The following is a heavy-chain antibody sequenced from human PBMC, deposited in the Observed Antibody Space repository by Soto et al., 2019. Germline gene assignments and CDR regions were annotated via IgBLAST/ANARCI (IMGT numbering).Heavy chain of an antibody. V-gene: IGHV1-69*13. CDR3: ARDPLGYNWFDP. D-gene: IGHD3-16*02. CDR1: GGTFSSYA. J-gene: IGHJ5*02. CDR2: IIPIFGTA. Sequence: ASVKVSCKASGGTFSSYAISWVRKAPGQGLEWMGGIIPIFGTANYAQKFQGRVTITADESTSTAYMELSSLRSEDTAVYYCARDPLGYNWFDPWGQGTLVTVSS.